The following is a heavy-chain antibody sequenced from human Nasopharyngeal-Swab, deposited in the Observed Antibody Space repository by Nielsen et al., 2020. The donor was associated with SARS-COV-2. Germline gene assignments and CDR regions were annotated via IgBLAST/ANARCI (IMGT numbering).Heavy chain of an antibody. CDR3: ARFTTYDSSGYYSLYYYYMDV. Sequence: SLKVSCKGSGYSFTSYWIGWVRQTPGKGLEWMGIIYPGDSDTRYSPSFQGQVTISADKSISTAYLQWSSLKASDTAMYYCARFTTYDSSGYYSLYYYYMDVWGKGTTVTVSS. D-gene: IGHD3-22*01. CDR1: GYSFTSYW. CDR2: IYPGDSDT. J-gene: IGHJ6*03. V-gene: IGHV5-51*01.